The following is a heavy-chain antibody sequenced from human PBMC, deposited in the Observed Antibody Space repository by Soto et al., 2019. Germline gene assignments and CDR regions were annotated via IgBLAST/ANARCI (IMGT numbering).Heavy chain of an antibody. Sequence: QVQLQQWGAGLLKPSETLSLTCAVFGGSFSGYYWSWFRQPPGKGLEWIGDINHSGSTNYNPSLKSRVTMSVDTSNKQFSLKLSSVTAADTPVYYCARQAGTPTDSGGQGTLVTVSS. J-gene: IGHJ4*02. D-gene: IGHD1-1*01. CDR2: INHSGST. CDR1: GGSFSGYY. V-gene: IGHV4-34*01. CDR3: ARQAGTPTDS.